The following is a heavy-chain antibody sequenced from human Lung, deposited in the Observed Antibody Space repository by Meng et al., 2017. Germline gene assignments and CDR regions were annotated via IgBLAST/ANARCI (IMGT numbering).Heavy chain of an antibody. J-gene: IGHJ4*02. Sequence: QVQLVESWGGLVQPGRSLRRFCAASGFPFSDSYMSRIRQAPGKGLEWVSYISSSGSTIYYADSVKGRFTISRDNAKNSLYLQMNSLRAEDTAVYYCARDISGPVGYFDYWGQGTLVTVSS. CDR1: GFPFSDSY. V-gene: IGHV3-11*01. CDR2: ISSSGSTI. CDR3: ARDISGPVGYFDY. D-gene: IGHD1-20*01.